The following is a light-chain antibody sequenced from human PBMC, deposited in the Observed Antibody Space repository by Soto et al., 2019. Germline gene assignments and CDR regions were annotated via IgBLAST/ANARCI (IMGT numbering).Light chain of an antibody. CDR3: CSYGSDSTPSV. V-gene: IGLV2-11*01. CDR2: SVN. J-gene: IGLJ1*01. Sequence: QSALTQPRSVSGSPGQSVTVSCTGTSSDVGAYNFVSWYQQHPGKAPKLVIYSVNERPSGVPARFSGSKSGNTASLTISGLQADDEADYYCCSYGSDSTPSVFGTGTKVTVL. CDR1: SSDVGAYNF.